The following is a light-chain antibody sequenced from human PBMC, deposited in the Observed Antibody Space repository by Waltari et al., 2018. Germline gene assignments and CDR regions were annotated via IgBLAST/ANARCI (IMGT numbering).Light chain of an antibody. CDR3: QQYNSYSPYT. V-gene: IGKV1-5*03. CDR2: EAS. Sequence: DIQMTQSPSTPSAFGGDRVTTTCRASLSINIWLAWYQQKSGKAPKLLIYEASIFESGVPSRFSGSGSGTEFTLTISSLQAEDFATYYCQQYNSYSPYTFGQGTKLEMK. J-gene: IGKJ2*01. CDR1: LSINIW.